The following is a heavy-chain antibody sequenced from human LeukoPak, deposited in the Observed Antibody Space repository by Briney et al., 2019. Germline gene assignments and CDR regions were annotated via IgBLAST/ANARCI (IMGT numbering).Heavy chain of an antibody. J-gene: IGHJ6*02. CDR1: GGSISSGGNY. V-gene: IGHV4-31*03. Sequence: SETLSLTCTVSGGSISSGGNYWTWIRQNPGKGLEWIGYINYSGNTYYNPSLKSRVTISVDTSKDQFSLKLSSVTAADTAVYYCARNELISSNYYYYGMDVWGQGTTVTVSS. CDR2: INYSGNT. CDR3: ARNELISSNYYYYGMDV.